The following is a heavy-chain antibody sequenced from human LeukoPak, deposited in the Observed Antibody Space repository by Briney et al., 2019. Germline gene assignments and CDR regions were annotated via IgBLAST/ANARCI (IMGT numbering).Heavy chain of an antibody. CDR3: ARLPVAVVVPSPYFDD. CDR1: GFNFRTYA. Sequence: GGSLRLSCAVSGFNFRTYAMSWVRRAPGKGLEWVSGITSSGDRTYYADSVNGRFTTSRDYSKNTLYLEMNSLRAEDTAIYSCARLPVAVVVPSPYFDDWGQGTLVTVSS. D-gene: IGHD2-2*01. CDR2: ITSSGDRT. J-gene: IGHJ4*02. V-gene: IGHV3-23*01.